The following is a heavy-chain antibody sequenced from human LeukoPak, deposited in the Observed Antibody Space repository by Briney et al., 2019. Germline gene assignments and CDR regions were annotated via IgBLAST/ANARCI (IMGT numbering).Heavy chain of an antibody. CDR1: GYTLTGYY. CDR3: AREYSSSGFDY. J-gene: IGHJ4*02. Sequence: ASVKVSCKASGYTLTGYYMHWVRQAPGQGLEWMGWINPNSGGTNYAQKFQGRVTMTRDTSISTAYMELSRLTSDDTAVYSCAREYSSSGFDYWGQGTLVTVSS. V-gene: IGHV1-2*02. CDR2: INPNSGGT. D-gene: IGHD6-6*01.